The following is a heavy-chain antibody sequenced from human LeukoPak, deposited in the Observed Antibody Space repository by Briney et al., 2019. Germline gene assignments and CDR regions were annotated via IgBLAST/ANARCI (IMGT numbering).Heavy chain of an antibody. CDR2: IISIFGTA. V-gene: IGHV1-69*05. J-gene: IGHJ4*02. CDR3: ARDFRYSSGWGRGNYFDY. D-gene: IGHD6-19*01. Sequence: SVKVSCKASGGTFSSYAISWVRQAPGQGLEWMGGIISIFGTANYAQKFQGRVTITTDESTSTAYMELSSLRSEDTAVYYCARDFRYSSGWGRGNYFDYWGQGTLVTVSS. CDR1: GGTFSSYA.